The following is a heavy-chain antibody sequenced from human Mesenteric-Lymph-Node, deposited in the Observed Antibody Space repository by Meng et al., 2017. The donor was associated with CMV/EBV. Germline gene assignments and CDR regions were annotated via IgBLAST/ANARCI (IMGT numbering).Heavy chain of an antibody. CDR2: VFYSGST. D-gene: IGHD3-10*01. Sequence: SETLSLTCTVSGYSISSGYYWGWIRQPPGKGLEWIGYVFYSGSTNYNPSLRSRVTISLDTSKTRFALKVRSLTAADTAVYYCARGLVYYYGWNPPYGMDVWGQGTTVTVSS. J-gene: IGHJ6*02. CDR3: ARGLVYYYGWNPPYGMDV. CDR1: GYSISSGYY. V-gene: IGHV4-59*01.